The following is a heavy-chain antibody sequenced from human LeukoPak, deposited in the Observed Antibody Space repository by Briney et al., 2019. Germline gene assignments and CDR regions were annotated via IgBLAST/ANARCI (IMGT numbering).Heavy chain of an antibody. Sequence: HGESLKISCKGSGYSFTSYWIGWVRQMPGKGLEWMGIIYPGDSDTRYSPSFQGQVTISADKSISTAYLQWSSLKASDTAMYYCAITYHCDSSGLWDAFDIWGQGTMVTVSS. CDR1: GYSFTSYW. CDR3: AITYHCDSSGLWDAFDI. CDR2: IYPGDSDT. D-gene: IGHD3-22*01. V-gene: IGHV5-51*01. J-gene: IGHJ3*02.